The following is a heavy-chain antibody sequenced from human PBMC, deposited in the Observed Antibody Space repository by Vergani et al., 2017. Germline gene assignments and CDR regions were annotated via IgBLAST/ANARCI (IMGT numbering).Heavy chain of an antibody. J-gene: IGHJ6*02. Sequence: QVQLVESGGGVVQPGRSLRLSCAASGFTFSSYGMHWVRQAPGKGLEWVAVISYDGSNKYYADSVKGRFTISRDNSKNTLYLQMNSLRAEDTAVYYCAKVTSGRYYYYYGMDVWGQGTTVIVSS. D-gene: IGHD1-26*01. CDR3: AKVTSGRYYYYYGMDV. V-gene: IGHV3-30*18. CDR2: ISYDGSNK. CDR1: GFTFSSYG.